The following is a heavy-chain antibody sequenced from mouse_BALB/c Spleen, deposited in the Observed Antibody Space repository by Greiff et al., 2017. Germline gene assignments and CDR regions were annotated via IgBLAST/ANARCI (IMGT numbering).Heavy chain of an antibody. CDR1: GFTFSSYA. CDR2: ISSGGSYT. V-gene: IGHV5-9-3*01. D-gene: IGHD2-1*01. J-gene: IGHJ3*01. CDR3: ARQPDGNYPAWFAY. Sequence: EVQRVESGGGLVKPGGSLKLSCAASGFTFSSYAMSWVRQTPEKRLEWVATISSGGSYTYYPDSVKGRFTISRDNAKNTLYLQMSSLRSEDTAMYYCARQPDGNYPAWFAYWGQGTLVTVSA.